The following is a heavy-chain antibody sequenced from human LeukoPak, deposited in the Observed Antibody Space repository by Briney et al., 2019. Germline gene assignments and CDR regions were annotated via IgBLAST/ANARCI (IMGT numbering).Heavy chain of an antibody. D-gene: IGHD5-24*01. CDR2: IYPGDSET. Sequence: ASVKVSCKASGYTFTSYGISWVRQAPGQGLEWMGIIYPGDSETRYSPSFQGQVTISADKSITTAYLQWGGLKASDTAMYYCTRSPRDGYHDAFDIWGQGTMVTVFS. CDR1: GYTFTSYG. J-gene: IGHJ3*02. V-gene: IGHV5-51*01. CDR3: TRSPRDGYHDAFDI.